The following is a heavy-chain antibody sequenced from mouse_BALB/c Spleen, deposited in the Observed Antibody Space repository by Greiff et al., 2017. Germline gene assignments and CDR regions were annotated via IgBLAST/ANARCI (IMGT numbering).Heavy chain of an antibody. CDR2: IWSGGST. V-gene: IGHV2-2*02. J-gene: IGHJ4*01. Sequence: VQLQESGPGLVQPSQSLSITCTVSGFSLTSYGVHWVRQSPGKGLEWLGVIWSGGSTDYNAAFISRLSISKDNSKSQVFFKMKSLQANDTAIYYCAGGSSLYAMDYWGQGTSVTVSS. D-gene: IGHD1-1*01. CDR1: GFSLTSYG. CDR3: AGGSSLYAMDY.